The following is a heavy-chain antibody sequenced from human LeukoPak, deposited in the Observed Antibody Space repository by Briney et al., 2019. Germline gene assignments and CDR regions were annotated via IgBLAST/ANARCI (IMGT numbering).Heavy chain of an antibody. CDR3: ARGYSSLHYYYYMDV. V-gene: IGHV1-8*01. CDR2: MNPNSGNT. CDR1: GYTFTSYD. D-gene: IGHD2-21*01. J-gene: IGHJ6*03. Sequence: ASVKVSCKASGYTFTSYDINWVRQATGQGLEWMGWMNPNSGNTGYAQKFQGRVTMTRNTSISTAYMELSSLRSEDTAVYYCARGYSSLHYYYYMDVWGKGTTVTVSS.